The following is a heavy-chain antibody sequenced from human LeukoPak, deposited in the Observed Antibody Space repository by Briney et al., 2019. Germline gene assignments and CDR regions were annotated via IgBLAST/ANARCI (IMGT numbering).Heavy chain of an antibody. CDR3: AAYSSSPSWFDP. Sequence: SVKVSCKASGGTFSSYAISWVRQAPGQGLEWMGRIIPILGIANYAQKFQGRVTITADKSTSTAYMELSSLRSEDTTVYYCAAYSSSPSWFDPWGQGTLVTVSS. V-gene: IGHV1-69*04. J-gene: IGHJ5*02. D-gene: IGHD6-6*01. CDR1: GGTFSSYA. CDR2: IIPILGIA.